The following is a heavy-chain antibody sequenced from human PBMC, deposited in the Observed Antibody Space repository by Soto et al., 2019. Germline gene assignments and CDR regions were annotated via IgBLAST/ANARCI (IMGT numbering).Heavy chain of an antibody. V-gene: IGHV3-30*18. D-gene: IGHD2-15*01. CDR3: TKDGRFDSDGSLYYYYYGMDV. J-gene: IGHJ6*02. Sequence: PGGSLRLSCAASGFTFSSYGMHWVRQAPGKGLEWVAVISNDGSNKYYIESVRGRFTISRDNSKNMLFLQMNSLRAEDTAVYFCTKDGRFDSDGSLYYYYYGMDVWGQGTTVTVSS. CDR2: ISNDGSNK. CDR1: GFTFSSYG.